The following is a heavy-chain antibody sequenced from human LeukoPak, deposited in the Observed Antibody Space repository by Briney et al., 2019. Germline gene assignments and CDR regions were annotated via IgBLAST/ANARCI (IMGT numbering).Heavy chain of an antibody. CDR2: IRSKANSYAT. D-gene: IGHD5-18*01. J-gene: IGHJ4*02. CDR1: GFTFSGSA. Sequence: LPGGSLKLSCAASGFTFSGSAMHWVRQASGKGLEWVGRIRSKANSYATAYAASVKGRFTISRDDSKNTAYLQMNSLKTEDTAVYYCTRRVDTAMVTKDYWGQGTLVTVSS. CDR3: TRRVDTAMVTKDY. V-gene: IGHV3-73*01.